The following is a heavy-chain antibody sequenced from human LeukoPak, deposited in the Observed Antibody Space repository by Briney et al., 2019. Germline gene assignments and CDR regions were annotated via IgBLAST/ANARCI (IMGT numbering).Heavy chain of an antibody. D-gene: IGHD2-2*01. CDR1: GFTFSSYS. J-gene: IGHJ6*03. Sequence: GGSLRLSCAASGFTFSSYSMNWVRQAPGKGPECFSSISSSSYIYYADSVKGRFTISRDNAKNSLYLQMNSLRAEDTAVYYCARELDIVVERYSYYMDVWGKGTTVTVSS. V-gene: IGHV3-21*01. CDR3: ARELDIVVERYSYYMDV. CDR2: ISSSSYI.